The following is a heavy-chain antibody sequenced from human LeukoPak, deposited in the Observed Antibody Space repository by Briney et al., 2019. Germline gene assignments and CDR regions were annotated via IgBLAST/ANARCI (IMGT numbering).Heavy chain of an antibody. CDR3: ARVMMQWLVIRSSDWFDP. CDR2: VKQDGSEK. Sequence: GGSLRLSCAASGFTFSSYWMSWVRQAPGKGLEWVANVKQDGSEKYYVDSVKGRFTISRDNAKNSLYLQMNSLRAEDTAVYYCARVMMQWLVIRSSDWFDPCGQGTLVTVSS. J-gene: IGHJ5*02. CDR1: GFTFSSYW. D-gene: IGHD6-19*01. V-gene: IGHV3-7*01.